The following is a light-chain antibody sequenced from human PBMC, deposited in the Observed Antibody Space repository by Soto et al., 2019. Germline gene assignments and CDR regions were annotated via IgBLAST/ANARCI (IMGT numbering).Light chain of an antibody. J-gene: IGLJ3*02. V-gene: IGLV4-69*01. CDR1: SGHSSYA. CDR2: LNSDGSH. CDR3: PTWGSGMQV. Sequence: QSVLTQSPSASASLGASVKLTCTLSSGHSSYAIAWHQQQPEKGPRYLMKLNSDGSHSKGDGIPDRFSGSSSGAERYLTIASLQSEDEADCYGPTWGSGMQVFGGGTELAVL.